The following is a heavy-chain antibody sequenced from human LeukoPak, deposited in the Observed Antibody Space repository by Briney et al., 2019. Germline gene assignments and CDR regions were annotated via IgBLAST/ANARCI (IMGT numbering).Heavy chain of an antibody. Sequence: PSETLSLXCTVSGGSISSGDYYWSWIRQPPGKGLEWIGYIYYSGITYYSPSLKSRVTISVDTSKNQFSLKLSSVTAADTAVYYCARGYCSSTSCYFDYWGQGTLVTVSS. CDR3: ARGYCSSTSCYFDY. D-gene: IGHD2-2*01. J-gene: IGHJ4*02. V-gene: IGHV4-30-4*08. CDR2: IYYSGIT. CDR1: GGSISSGDYY.